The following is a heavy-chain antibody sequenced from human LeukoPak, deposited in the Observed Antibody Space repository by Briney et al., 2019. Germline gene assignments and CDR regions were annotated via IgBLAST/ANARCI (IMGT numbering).Heavy chain of an antibody. CDR3: AKDRSSSFDY. CDR2: ISYDGSNK. J-gene: IGHJ4*02. V-gene: IGHV3-30*18. CDR1: GFTFSSYG. D-gene: IGHD6-6*01. Sequence: GRSLRLSCAASGFTFSSYGMHWVRQAPGKGLEWVAVISYDGSNKYYADSVKGRFTISRVNSKNTLYLQMNSLRAEDTAVYYCAKDRSSSFDYWGQGTLVTVSS.